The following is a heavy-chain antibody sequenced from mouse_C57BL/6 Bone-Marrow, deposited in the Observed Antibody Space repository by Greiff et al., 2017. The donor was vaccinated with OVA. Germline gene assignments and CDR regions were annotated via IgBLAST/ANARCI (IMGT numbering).Heavy chain of an antibody. D-gene: IGHD1-1*01. J-gene: IGHJ1*03. V-gene: IGHV1-55*01. CDR2: IYPGSGST. CDR1: GYTFTSYW. Sequence: QVHVKQPGAELVKPGASVKMSCKASGYTFTSYWITWVKQRPGQGLEWIGDIYPGSGSTNYNEKFKSKATLTVDTSSSTAYMQLSSLTSEDSAVYYCAAIYYYGSSYPYWYFDVWGTGTTVTVSS. CDR3: AAIYYYGSSYPYWYFDV.